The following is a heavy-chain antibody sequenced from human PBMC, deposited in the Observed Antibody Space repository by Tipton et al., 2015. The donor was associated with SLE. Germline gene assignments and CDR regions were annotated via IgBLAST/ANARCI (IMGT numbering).Heavy chain of an antibody. CDR3: AKNWNLDN. J-gene: IGHJ4*02. CDR2: IHKDGSQE. D-gene: IGHD3-3*01. CDR1: GFTFDRYV. V-gene: IGHV3-30*02. Sequence: LRLSCAASGFTFDRYVMHWVRQAPGKGLEWVAFIHKDGSQEDYVDSVKGRFTISRDNSKNTLYLQMNSLRAEDTAVYYCAKNWNLDNWGQGTLVTVSS.